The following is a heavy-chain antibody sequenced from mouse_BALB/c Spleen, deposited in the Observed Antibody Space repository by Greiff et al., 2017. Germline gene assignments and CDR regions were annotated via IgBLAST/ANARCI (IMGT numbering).Heavy chain of an antibody. CDR3: ARQAYYAMDY. J-gene: IGHJ4*01. CDR2: ISNGGGST. Sequence: EVKLMESGGGLVQPGGSLKLSCAASGFTFSSYTMSWVRQTPEKRLEWVAYISNGGGSTYYPDTVKGRFTISRDNAKNTLYLQMSSLKSEDTAMYYCARQAYYAMDYWGQGTSVTVSS. CDR1: GFTFSSYT. V-gene: IGHV5-12-2*01.